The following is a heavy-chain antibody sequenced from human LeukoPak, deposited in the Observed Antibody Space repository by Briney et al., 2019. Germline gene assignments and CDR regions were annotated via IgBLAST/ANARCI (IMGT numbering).Heavy chain of an antibody. J-gene: IGHJ6*02. Sequence: PSETLSLTCTVSGGSISSYYWSWIRQPPGKGLEWIGYIYYSGSTNYNPSLKSRVTISVDTSKNQFSLKLSSVTAADTAVYYCARFRHNSYGSGSYSRYYYGTHVWGQGTTVTVSS. CDR1: GGSISSYY. V-gene: IGHV4-59*08. CDR3: ARFRHNSYGSGSYSRYYYGTHV. CDR2: IYYSGST. D-gene: IGHD3-10*01.